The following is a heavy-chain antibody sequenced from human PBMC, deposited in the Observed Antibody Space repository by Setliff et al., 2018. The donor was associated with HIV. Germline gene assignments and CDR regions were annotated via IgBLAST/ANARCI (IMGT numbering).Heavy chain of an antibody. CDR1: GYTFTSYY. V-gene: IGHV1-46*01. D-gene: IGHD5-18*01. CDR3: ARGPSLLQLWLPPYDY. Sequence: ASVKVSCKPSGYTFTSYYIHWVRQAPGQGLEWMGIINPGGGSTTYAQKFQGRVTMTRDTSTSTVYMELSSLRSEDTGVYYCARGPSLLQLWLPPYDYWGQGTLVTVSS. CDR2: INPGGGST. J-gene: IGHJ4*02.